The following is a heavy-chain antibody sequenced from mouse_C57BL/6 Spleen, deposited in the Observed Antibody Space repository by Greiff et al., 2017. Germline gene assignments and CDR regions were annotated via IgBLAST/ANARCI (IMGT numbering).Heavy chain of an antibody. CDR3: AGGYFHFDY. J-gene: IGHJ2*01. Sequence: EVKLMESGPELVKPGASVKMSCKASGYTFTDYNMHWVKQSHGKSLEWIGYINPNNGGTSYNQKFKGKATLTVNKSSSTAYMELRSLTSEDSAVYYCAGGYFHFDYWGQGTTLTVSS. CDR1: GYTFTDYN. V-gene: IGHV1-22*01. CDR2: INPNNGGT. D-gene: IGHD2-3*01.